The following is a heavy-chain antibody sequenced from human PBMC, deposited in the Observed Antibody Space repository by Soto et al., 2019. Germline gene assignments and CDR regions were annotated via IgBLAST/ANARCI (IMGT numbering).Heavy chain of an antibody. CDR2: IIPIFGTA. J-gene: IGHJ6*02. CDR1: GGTFSSYA. V-gene: IGHV1-69*13. D-gene: IGHD3-16*02. Sequence: SVKVSCKASGGTFSSYAISWVRQAPGQGLEWMGGIIPIFGTANYAQKFQGRVTTTADESTSTAYMELSSLRSEDTAVYYCARSYSIYRYNYYYYGMYVWGQRSTVTVSS. CDR3: ARSYSIYRYNYYYYGMYV.